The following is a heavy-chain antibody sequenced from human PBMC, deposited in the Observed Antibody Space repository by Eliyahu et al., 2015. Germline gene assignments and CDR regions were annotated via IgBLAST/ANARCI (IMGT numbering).Heavy chain of an antibody. CDR2: IGXSGNII. Sequence: QVQLVESGGGLVXPGGSLXLSCAAXGFXFSDYYXTWXRQTPGKGLECVSYIGXSGNIIFYADSVRGRFTISRDNAQNSLYLQMNSLRAEDTAVYYCVRDLVSYYDSSGYYENPDYWGQGSLVTVSS. CDR3: VRDLVSYYDSSGYYENPDY. V-gene: IGHV3-11*01. CDR1: GFXFSDYY. D-gene: IGHD3-22*01. J-gene: IGHJ4*02.